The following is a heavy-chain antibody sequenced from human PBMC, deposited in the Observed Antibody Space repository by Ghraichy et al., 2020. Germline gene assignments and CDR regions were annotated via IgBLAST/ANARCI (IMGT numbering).Heavy chain of an antibody. V-gene: IGHV3-7*01. D-gene: IGHD1-26*01. J-gene: IGHJ6*02. CDR1: GFIFSDYW. Sequence: GGSLRLSCVTSGFIFSDYWMTWVRQAPGKGLEWVANINGDGSKRNYVDTVEGRFTISRDKAEKSLFLQMNSLRSEDTAVYYCARHAGAPSVWGQGATVTVSS. CDR2: INGDGSKR. CDR3: ARHAGAPSV.